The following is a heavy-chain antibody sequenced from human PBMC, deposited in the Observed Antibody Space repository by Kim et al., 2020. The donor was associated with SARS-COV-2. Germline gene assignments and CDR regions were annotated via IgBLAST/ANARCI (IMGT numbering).Heavy chain of an antibody. J-gene: IGHJ3*02. Sequence: SETLSLTCTVSGGSISSSSYYWGWIRQPPGKGLEWIGSIYYSGSTYYNPSLKSRVTISVDTSKNQFSLKLSPVTAADTAVYYCARQKGSRSITMIVVVPKGGLDAFDIWGQGTMVTVSS. CDR1: GGSISSSSYY. CDR2: IYYSGST. D-gene: IGHD3-22*01. CDR3: ARQKGSRSITMIVVVPKGGLDAFDI. V-gene: IGHV4-39*01.